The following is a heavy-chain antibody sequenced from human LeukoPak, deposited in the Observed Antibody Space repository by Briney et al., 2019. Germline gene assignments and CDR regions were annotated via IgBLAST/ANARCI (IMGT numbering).Heavy chain of an antibody. V-gene: IGHV4-38-2*01. CDR1: GYSISSGYY. D-gene: IGHD3-22*01. CDR2: IYHSGST. Sequence: PSETLSLTCAVSGYSISSGYYWGWIRQPPGKGLEWIGSIYHSGSTYYNPSLKSRVTISVDTSKNQFSLKLSSVTAADTAVYYCARHGERFSEWLSPTVGYDSSGYYSLGYWGQGTLVTVSS. J-gene: IGHJ4*02. CDR3: ARHGERFSEWLSPTVGYDSSGYYSLGY.